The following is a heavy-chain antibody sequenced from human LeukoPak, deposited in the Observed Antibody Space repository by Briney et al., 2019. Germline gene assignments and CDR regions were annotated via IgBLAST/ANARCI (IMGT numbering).Heavy chain of an antibody. CDR1: GVTFSRYA. Sequence: PGGSLRLSCAASGVTFSRYAMSWVRQAPGKGLEWVSAISESGTGTYYADSVKGRFTISRDNSKNTLSLQMNSLRAEDTAVYYCAKDIAQGYTFGSIEQDYWGQGTLVTVPS. V-gene: IGHV3-23*01. CDR2: ISESGTGT. J-gene: IGHJ4*02. CDR3: AKDIAQGYTFGSIEQDY. D-gene: IGHD5-18*01.